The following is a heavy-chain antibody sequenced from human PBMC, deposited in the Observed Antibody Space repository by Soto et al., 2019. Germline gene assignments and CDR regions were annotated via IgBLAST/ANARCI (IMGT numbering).Heavy chain of an antibody. CDR3: TQSGGSGDYFDY. Sequence: GASVKVSCKASGGTFSSYTISWVRQAPGQGLEWMGRIIPILGIANYAQKFQGRVTITADKSTSTAYMELSSLRSEDTAVYYCTQSGGSGDYFDYWGQGTLVTVSS. V-gene: IGHV1-69*02. CDR2: IIPILGIA. D-gene: IGHD2-15*01. CDR1: GGTFSSYT. J-gene: IGHJ4*02.